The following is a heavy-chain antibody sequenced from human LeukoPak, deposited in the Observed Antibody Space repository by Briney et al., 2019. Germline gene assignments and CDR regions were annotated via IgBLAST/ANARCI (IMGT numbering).Heavy chain of an antibody. CDR2: IYSGGST. V-gene: IGHV3-66*01. D-gene: IGHD2-2*01. Sequence: GGSLRLSCAASGFTFSSNYMSWVRQAPGKGLEWVSVIYSGGSTYYADSVKGRFTISRDNSKNTLYLQMNSLRAEDTAVYYCARGSQLPPFYYYYGMDVWGQGTTVTVSS. J-gene: IGHJ6*02. CDR3: ARGSQLPPFYYYYGMDV. CDR1: GFTFSSNY.